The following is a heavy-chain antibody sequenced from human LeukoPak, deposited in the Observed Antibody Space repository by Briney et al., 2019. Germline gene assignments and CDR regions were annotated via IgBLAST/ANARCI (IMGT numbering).Heavy chain of an antibody. CDR1: GGSFSGYY. V-gene: IGHV4-34*01. CDR3: ARALDITTGYPTVDY. CDR2: INHSGST. Sequence: SETLSLTCAVYGGSFSGYYWSWIRQPPGKGLEWIGEINHSGSTNYNPSLKSRVTISVDTSKNQFSLKLSSVTAADTAVYYCARALDITTGYPTVDYWGQGTLVTVSS. J-gene: IGHJ4*02. D-gene: IGHD3-9*01.